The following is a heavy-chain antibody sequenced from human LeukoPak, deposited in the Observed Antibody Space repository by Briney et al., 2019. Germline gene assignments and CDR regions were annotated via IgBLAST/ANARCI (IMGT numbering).Heavy chain of an antibody. V-gene: IGHV4-39*07. J-gene: IGHJ4*02. CDR1: GGSISSSSYY. D-gene: IGHD3-9*01. CDR3: ARWYYDILTGPGGMDY. Sequence: PSETLSLTCTVSGGSISSSSYYWGWIRQPPGKGLEWIGSIYYSGSTYYNPSLKSRVTISVDTSKNQFSLKLSSVTAADTAVYYCARWYYDILTGPGGMDYWGQGTLVTVSS. CDR2: IYYSGST.